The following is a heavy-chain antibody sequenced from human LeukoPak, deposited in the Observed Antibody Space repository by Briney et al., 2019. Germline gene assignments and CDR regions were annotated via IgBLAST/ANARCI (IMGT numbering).Heavy chain of an antibody. D-gene: IGHD3-10*01. CDR1: GYTFTSYG. J-gene: IGHJ4*02. V-gene: IGHV1-69*06. Sequence: ASVKVSCKASGYTFTSYGISWVRQAPGQGLEWMGGIIPIFGTANYAQKFQGRVTITADKSTSTAYMELSSLRSEDTAVYYCARTYGGSGSYWSWGFDYWGQGTLVTVSS. CDR3: ARTYGGSGSYWSWGFDY. CDR2: IIPIFGTA.